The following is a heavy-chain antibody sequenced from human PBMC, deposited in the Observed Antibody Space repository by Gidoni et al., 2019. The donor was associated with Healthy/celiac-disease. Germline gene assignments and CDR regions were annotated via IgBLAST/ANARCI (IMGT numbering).Heavy chain of an antibody. CDR3: AKDLVVVVAATQVGYFDY. V-gene: IGHV3-23*01. J-gene: IGHJ4*02. D-gene: IGHD2-15*01. Sequence: EEQLLESGGGWVQPGGALRLSCTASGLNFSRNARSCVRQAPGKGLEWVSAISGIGGSTYYAASVKGRFTISRDNSKNTLYLQMNSLRAEDTAVYYCAKDLVVVVAATQVGYFDYWGQGTLVTVSS. CDR2: ISGIGGST. CDR1: GLNFSRNA.